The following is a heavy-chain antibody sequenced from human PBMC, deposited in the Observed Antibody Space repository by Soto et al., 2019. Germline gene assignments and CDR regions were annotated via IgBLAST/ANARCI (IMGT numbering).Heavy chain of an antibody. CDR1: GASINSGSYY. V-gene: IGHV4-31*03. D-gene: IGHD3-22*01. CDR2: ISYSGST. Sequence: QVQLQESGPGLVKPSQTLSLTCTVSGASINSGSYYWNWIRQHPGKGLEWIGYISYSGSTYYNPSLESRVTISVDTSENQFSLKLSSVTAADTAVYYCARRSSDYYLNAFDIWAQGTMVTVSS. J-gene: IGHJ3*02. CDR3: ARRSSDYYLNAFDI.